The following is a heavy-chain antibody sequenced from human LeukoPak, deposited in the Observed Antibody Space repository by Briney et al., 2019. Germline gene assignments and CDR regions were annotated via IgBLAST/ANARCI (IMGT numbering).Heavy chain of an antibody. J-gene: IGHJ4*02. D-gene: IGHD3-3*01. CDR1: GFTFSSYS. CDR3: ATVHFGYFTF. CDR2: ISSSSTI. V-gene: IGHV3-48*02. Sequence: PGGSLRLSCAASGFTFSSYSMNWVRQAPGKGPEWVSYISSSSTIYYADSVKGRFTISRDNAKNSLYLQMNSLRDEDTAVYSCATVHFGYFTFWGQGTLVPVSS.